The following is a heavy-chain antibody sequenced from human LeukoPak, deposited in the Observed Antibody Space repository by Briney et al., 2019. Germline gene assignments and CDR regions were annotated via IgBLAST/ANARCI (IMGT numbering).Heavy chain of an antibody. CDR1: GGSISSSSYY. J-gene: IGHJ3*02. V-gene: IGHV4-39*07. Sequence: SETLSLTCTVSGGSISSSSYYWGWIRQPPGKGLEWIGSIYYSGSTYYNPSLKSRVTISVDTSKNQFSLMLSSVTAADTAVYYCARSGSGSAGDDAFDIWGQGAMVTVSS. CDR3: ARSGSGSAGDDAFDI. D-gene: IGHD3-10*01. CDR2: IYYSGST.